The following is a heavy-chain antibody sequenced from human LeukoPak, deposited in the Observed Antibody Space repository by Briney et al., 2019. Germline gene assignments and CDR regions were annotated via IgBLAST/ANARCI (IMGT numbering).Heavy chain of an antibody. CDR2: ISSSGSTI. J-gene: IGHJ4*02. V-gene: IGHV3-11*01. CDR1: GFTFSDYY. CDR3: ARGTSTATGHIAN. D-gene: IGHD4-17*01. Sequence: KPGGSLRLSCAASGFTFSDYYMSWIRQAPGKGLEWVSYISSSGSTIYYADSVKGRFTISRDKSKNTLYLQMNSLRADDTAVYYCARGTSTATGHIANWGQGTLVTVSS.